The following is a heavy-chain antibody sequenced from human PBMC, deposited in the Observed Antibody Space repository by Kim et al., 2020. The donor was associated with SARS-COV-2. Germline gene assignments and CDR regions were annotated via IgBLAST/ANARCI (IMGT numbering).Heavy chain of an antibody. CDR1: GGSISSYY. CDR3: ARVNSGKRAFDI. D-gene: IGHD1-26*01. Sequence: SETLSLTCTVSGGSISSYYWSWIRQPPGKGLEWIGYIYYSGSTNYNPSLKSRVTISVDTSKNQFSLKLSSVTAADTAVYYCARVNSGKRAFDIWGQGTMVTVSS. J-gene: IGHJ3*02. CDR2: IYYSGST. V-gene: IGHV4-59*13.